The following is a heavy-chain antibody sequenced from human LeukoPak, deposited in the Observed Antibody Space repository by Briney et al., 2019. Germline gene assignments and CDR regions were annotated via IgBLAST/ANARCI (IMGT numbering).Heavy chain of an antibody. CDR1: VYTLTSYY. CDR3: ARVDCSGGSCYRFDY. D-gene: IGHD2-15*01. CDR2: INPNDATT. J-gene: IGHJ4*02. Sequence: GASVKISCKASVYTLTSYYMQWVRQAPGQGLEWMGIINPNDATTSSARKFQGRVTMTRDTSTSTVYMELRSLTPEDTAVYYCARVDCSGGSCYRFDYWGQGTLVTVSS. V-gene: IGHV1-46*01.